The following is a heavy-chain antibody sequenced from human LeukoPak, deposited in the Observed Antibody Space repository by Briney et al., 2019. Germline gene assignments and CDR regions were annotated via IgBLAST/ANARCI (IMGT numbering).Heavy chain of an antibody. CDR3: ARKGYWYFDI. CDR2: IYYSENT. CDR1: GGSLSSGSYY. Sequence: SETLSLTCTVSGGSLSSGSYYWGWIRQPPGTGLEWIASIYYSENTYYNPSLKSRVTISIDTSKNQFSLKLTSVTAADTAVYYCARKGYWYFDIWGRGTLVTVSS. J-gene: IGHJ2*01. V-gene: IGHV4-39*07.